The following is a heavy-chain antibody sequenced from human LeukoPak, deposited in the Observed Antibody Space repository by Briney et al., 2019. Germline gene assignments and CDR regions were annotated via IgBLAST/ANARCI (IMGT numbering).Heavy chain of an antibody. Sequence: GGSLRLSCAASRFTFSNYGMHWVRQAPGKGLEGVAVIWYDGSNKYYADSVKVRFTISRDNSKNTLYLQMNSLRAEDTAVYYCARGRGYDSGTYNYAFSDYWGQGTLVTVSS. J-gene: IGHJ4*02. D-gene: IGHD3-22*01. CDR1: RFTFSNYG. CDR3: ARGRGYDSGTYNYAFSDY. V-gene: IGHV3-33*01. CDR2: IWYDGSNK.